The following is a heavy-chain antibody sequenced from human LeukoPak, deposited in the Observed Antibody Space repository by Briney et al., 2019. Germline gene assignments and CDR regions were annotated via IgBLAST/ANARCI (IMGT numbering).Heavy chain of an antibody. CDR1: GFTFSSYS. CDR3: ATGSGSWEY. J-gene: IGHJ4*02. V-gene: IGHV3-21*01. CDR2: ISSSSYSI. D-gene: IGHD6-13*01. Sequence: GGSLRLSCVAPGFTFSSYSMNWVRQAPGKGLEWVSSISSSSYSIYYADSVKGRFTVSRDNAKNSLYLQMNSLRDEDTAMYYCATGSGSWEYWGQGALVTVSS.